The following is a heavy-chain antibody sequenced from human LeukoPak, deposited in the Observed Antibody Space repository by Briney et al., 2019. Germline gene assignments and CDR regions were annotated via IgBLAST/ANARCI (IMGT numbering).Heavy chain of an antibody. D-gene: IGHD2-15*01. Sequence: RASETLSLTCAVYGGPFSGYYWSWIRQPPGKGLEWIGEINHSGSTNYNPSLKSRVTISVDTSKNQFSLKLSSVTAADTAVYYCARDRHLGYCSGGSCYRYDYWGQGTPVTVSS. CDR2: INHSGST. V-gene: IGHV4-34*01. J-gene: IGHJ4*02. CDR1: GGPFSGYY. CDR3: ARDRHLGYCSGGSCYRYDY.